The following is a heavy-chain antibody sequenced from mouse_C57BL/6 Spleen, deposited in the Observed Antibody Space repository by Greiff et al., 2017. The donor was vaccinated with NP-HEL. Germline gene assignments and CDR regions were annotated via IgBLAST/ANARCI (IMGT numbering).Heavy chain of an antibody. V-gene: IGHV1-54*01. CDR2: INPGSGGT. D-gene: IGHD2-5*01. Sequence: QVHVKQSGAELVRPGTSVKVSCKASGYAFTNYLIEWVKQRPGQGLEWIGVINPGSGGTNYNEKFKGKATLTADKSASTAYMQLSSLTSEDSAVYFCAYSNYVGAMDYWGQGTSVTVSS. CDR1: GYAFTNYL. CDR3: AYSNYVGAMDY. J-gene: IGHJ4*01.